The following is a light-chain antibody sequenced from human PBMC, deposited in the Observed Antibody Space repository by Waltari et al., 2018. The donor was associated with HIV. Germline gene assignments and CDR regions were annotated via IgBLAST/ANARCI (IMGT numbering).Light chain of an antibody. V-gene: IGKV1-12*01. CDR3: QQANSFPLT. Sequence: DIQLTQSPSSVSASVVHRVIITCRASQDISSWLAWYQQTPGKAPKLLIYTASTLQPGVPSRFSGSGSGTDFTLTINSLQPEDFATYYCQQANSFPLTFGQGTRLEI. J-gene: IGKJ2*01. CDR2: TAS. CDR1: QDISSW.